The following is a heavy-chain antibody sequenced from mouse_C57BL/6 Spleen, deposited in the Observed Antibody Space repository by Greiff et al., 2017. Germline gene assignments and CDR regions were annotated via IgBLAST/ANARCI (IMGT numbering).Heavy chain of an antibody. J-gene: IGHJ4*01. V-gene: IGHV1-5*01. CDR3: TRRTTVVAPYAMDY. Sequence: LDWIGAIYPGNSDTSYNQKFKGKAKLTAVTSASTAYIELSSLTNEDSAVYYCTRRTTVVAPYAMDYWGQGTSVTVSS. CDR2: IYPGNSDT. D-gene: IGHD1-1*01.